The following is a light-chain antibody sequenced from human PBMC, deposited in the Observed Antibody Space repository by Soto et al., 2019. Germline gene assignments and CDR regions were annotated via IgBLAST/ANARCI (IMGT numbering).Light chain of an antibody. CDR1: QSVSSN. J-gene: IGKJ1*01. CDR3: QQYNNWPPSVT. CDR2: GAS. Sequence: IVMTQAPATLSVSPGERATLSCRASQSVSSNLAWYQQKPGQAPRLLIYGASTRATGIPARFSGSGSGTEFTLTISSLRSEDFAVYYCQQYNNWPPSVTFGQGTKVDIK. V-gene: IGKV3-15*01.